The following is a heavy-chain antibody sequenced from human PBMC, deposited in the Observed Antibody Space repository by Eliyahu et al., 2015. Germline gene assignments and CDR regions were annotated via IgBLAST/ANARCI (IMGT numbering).Heavy chain of an antibody. V-gene: IGHV4-39*01. D-gene: IGHD3-3*01. Sequence: QLQLQESXPGLVKPSETLSLTCTVSGGSISSSSYXWGWIRQPPGKGLEWIGSIYYSGSTYYNPSLKSRVTISVDTSKNQFSLKLSSVTAADTAVYYCARRGSGYYLWWGQGTLVTVSS. CDR2: IYYSGST. J-gene: IGHJ4*02. CDR3: ARRGSGYYLW. CDR1: GGSISSSSYX.